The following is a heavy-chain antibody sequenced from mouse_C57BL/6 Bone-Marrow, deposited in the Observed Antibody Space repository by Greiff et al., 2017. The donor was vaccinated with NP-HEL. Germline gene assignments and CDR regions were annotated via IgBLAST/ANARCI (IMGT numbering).Heavy chain of an antibody. CDR2: IDPEDGET. CDR1: GFNIKDYY. Sequence: EVKLMESGAELVKPGASVKLSCTASGFNIKDYYMHWVKQRTEQGLEWIGRIDPEDGETKYAPKFQGKATITADTSSNTAYLQLSSLTSEDTAVYYCTRGKALAYAMDYWGQGTSVTVSS. V-gene: IGHV14-2*01. J-gene: IGHJ4*01. CDR3: TRGKALAYAMDY. D-gene: IGHD6-1*01.